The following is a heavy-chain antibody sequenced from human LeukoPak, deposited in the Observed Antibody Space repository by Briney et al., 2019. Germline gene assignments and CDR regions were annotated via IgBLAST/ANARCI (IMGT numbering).Heavy chain of an antibody. CDR1: GGSISSYY. CDR2: IYTSGST. CDR3: ARDTPEVVVRGARDSKFDY. J-gene: IGHJ4*02. V-gene: IGHV4-4*07. Sequence: PSETLSLTCTVSGGSISSYYWSWIRQPAGKGLEWIGRIYTSGSTNYNPSLKSRVTMSVDTSKNQFSLKLSSVTAADTAVYYCARDTPEVVVRGARDSKFDYWGQGTLVTVSS. D-gene: IGHD3-10*01.